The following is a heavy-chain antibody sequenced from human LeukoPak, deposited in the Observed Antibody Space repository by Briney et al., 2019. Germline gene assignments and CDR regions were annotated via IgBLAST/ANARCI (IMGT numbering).Heavy chain of an antibody. D-gene: IGHD2-8*01. CDR3: ARANH. CDR1: GFTVSSNY. J-gene: IGHJ4*02. Sequence: GWSLSLSCAASGFTVSSNYMSWVRQAPGKGLEWVANIDQDGSEKYYVDSVKGRFTISRDNAKNSLFLQMNSLRAEDTALYYCARANHWGQGTLVTVSS. CDR2: IDQDGSEK. V-gene: IGHV3-7*01.